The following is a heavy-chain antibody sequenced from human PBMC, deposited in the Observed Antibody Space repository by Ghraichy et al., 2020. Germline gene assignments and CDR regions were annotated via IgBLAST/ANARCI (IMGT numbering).Heavy chain of an antibody. CDR2: ISVTAGSA. CDR1: GFSFTNYG. D-gene: IGHD6-13*01. J-gene: IGHJ2*01. CDR3: ARRKRASSSWNGYFDR. V-gene: IGHV3-23*01. Sequence: GGSLRLSCAASGFSFTNYGMNWVRQAPGKGLEWVSTISVTAGSAFYADSVKGRFTVSRDISKNTLSLQMDSLRVDDTAIYYCARRKRASSSWNGYFDRWGRGTLVTVSP.